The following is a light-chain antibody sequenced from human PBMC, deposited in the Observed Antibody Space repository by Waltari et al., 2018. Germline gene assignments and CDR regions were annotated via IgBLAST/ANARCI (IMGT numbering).Light chain of an antibody. J-gene: IGKJ1*01. V-gene: IGKV3-20*01. Sequence: EIVLTQYPGTLYLSPGERATLSCRAGQSVTGNYVAWYRQKPGQAPRLIIDGGSDRATGVPDRFSGSGFGTHFTLTIQRVEPEDFAVFYCQQYGTSPPTFGQGTRIEIK. CDR3: QQYGTSPPT. CDR1: QSVTGNY. CDR2: GGS.